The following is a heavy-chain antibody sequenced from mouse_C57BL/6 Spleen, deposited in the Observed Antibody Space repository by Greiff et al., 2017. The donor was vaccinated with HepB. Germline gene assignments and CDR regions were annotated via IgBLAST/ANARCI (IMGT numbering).Heavy chain of an antibody. J-gene: IGHJ4*01. CDR3: TRLGNYDAMDY. CDR1: GYTFTDYE. V-gene: IGHV1-15*01. CDR2: IDPETGGT. Sequence: VQRVESGAELVRPGASVTLSCKASGYTFTDYEMHWVKQTPVHGLEWIGAIDPETGGTAYNQKFKGKAILTADKSSSTAYMELRSLTSEDSAVYYCTRLGNYDAMDYWGQGTSVTVSS.